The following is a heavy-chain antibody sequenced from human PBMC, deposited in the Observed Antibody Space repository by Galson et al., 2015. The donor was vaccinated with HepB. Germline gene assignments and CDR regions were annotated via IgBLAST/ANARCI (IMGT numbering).Heavy chain of an antibody. V-gene: IGHV4-31*03. CDR2: IYYSGST. CDR1: GGSINRSSYY. CDR3: ARAGGYCSGGSCHTLDY. D-gene: IGHD2-15*01. J-gene: IGHJ4*02. Sequence: TLSLTCTVSGGSINRSSYYWTWIRQHPGKGLEYIGYIYYSGSTHHNPSLKSRVTISVDTSKNQFSLKLSSVTAADTAVYYCARAGGYCSGGSCHTLDYWGQGTLVIVSS.